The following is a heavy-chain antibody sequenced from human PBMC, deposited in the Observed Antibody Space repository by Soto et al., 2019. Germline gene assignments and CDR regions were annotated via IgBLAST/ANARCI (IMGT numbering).Heavy chain of an antibody. Sequence: ASVKVSGKVSGYTLTELSMHWVRQAPGKGLEWMGGFDPEDGETIYAQKFQGRVTMTEDTSTDTAYMELSSLRSEDTAVYYCATKDGYSYGFSNWFDPWGQGTLVTVSS. CDR1: GYTLTELS. J-gene: IGHJ5*02. D-gene: IGHD5-18*01. CDR2: FDPEDGET. CDR3: ATKDGYSYGFSNWFDP. V-gene: IGHV1-24*01.